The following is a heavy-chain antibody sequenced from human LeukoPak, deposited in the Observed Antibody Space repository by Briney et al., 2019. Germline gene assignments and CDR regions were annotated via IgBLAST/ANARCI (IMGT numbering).Heavy chain of an antibody. D-gene: IGHD3-10*01. CDR1: GGSISSYY. J-gene: IGHJ5*02. CDR2: TYYSGST. Sequence: SETLSLTCTVSGGSISSYYWSWIRHPQGKGMEWIGYTYYSGSTNYNPSLKSRVTISVDTSKNQFSLKLSSVTAADTAVYYCARETRARVTMVRGNWFDPWGQGTLVTVSS. V-gene: IGHV4-59*01. CDR3: ARETRARVTMVRGNWFDP.